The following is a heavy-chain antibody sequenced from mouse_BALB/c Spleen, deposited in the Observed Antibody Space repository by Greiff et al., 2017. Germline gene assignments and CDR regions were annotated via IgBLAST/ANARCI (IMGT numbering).Heavy chain of an antibody. V-gene: IGHV5-4*02. J-gene: IGHJ3*01. CDR2: ISDGGSYT. CDR1: GFTFSDYY. Sequence: EVKLMESGGGLVKPGGSLKLSCAASGFTFSDYYMYWVRQTPEKRLEWVATISDGGSYTYYPDSVKGRFTIARDNAKNNLYLKMSSLKSEDTAMYYCAREYYGSRAYWGQGTLVTVSA. D-gene: IGHD1-1*01. CDR3: AREYYGSRAY.